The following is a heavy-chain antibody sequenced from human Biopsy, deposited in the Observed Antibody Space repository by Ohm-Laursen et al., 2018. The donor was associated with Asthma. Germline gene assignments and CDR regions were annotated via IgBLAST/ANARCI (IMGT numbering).Heavy chain of an antibody. D-gene: IGHD1-14*01. J-gene: IGHJ4*02. Sequence: TQTLTLTWAFSGFSLSRSGASVNWSRQPPGKALEWLARIDWEEDKFYSTSLRTRLTISKGSSEDQVVLTMTNMGPVDTATYYCTRHNNYWGPGILVTVSS. CDR2: IDWEEDK. V-gene: IGHV2-70*04. CDR3: TRHNNY. CDR1: GFSLSRSGAS.